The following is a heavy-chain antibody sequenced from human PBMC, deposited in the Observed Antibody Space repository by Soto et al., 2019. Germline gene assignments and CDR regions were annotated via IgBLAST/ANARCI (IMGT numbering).Heavy chain of an antibody. Sequence: EVKLVESGGGLVQPGRSLRLSCVASGFSSDDYAMHWVRQAPGKGLEWVAGISWNSNRIDYGDSVKGRFTISRDEAEKSLYLQMNSLSPEDTAMYFCLKDVMPGGADCWGQGTLVTVYS. V-gene: IGHV3-9*02. CDR2: ISWNSNRI. CDR1: GFSSDDYA. CDR3: LKDVMPGGADC. J-gene: IGHJ4*02. D-gene: IGHD2-2*01.